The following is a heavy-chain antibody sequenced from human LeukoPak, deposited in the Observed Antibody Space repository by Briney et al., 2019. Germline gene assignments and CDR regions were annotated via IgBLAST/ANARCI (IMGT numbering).Heavy chain of an antibody. CDR1: GGSISSGGYY. Sequence: NSSETLSLTCTVSGGSISSGGYYWSWIRQHPGKGLEWIGYIYYSGSTYYNPSLKSRVTISVDTSKNQFSLKLSSVTAADTAVYYCARHAPGGNSDYWGQGTLVTVSS. CDR2: IYYSGST. J-gene: IGHJ4*02. D-gene: IGHD4-23*01. CDR3: ARHAPGGNSDY. V-gene: IGHV4-31*03.